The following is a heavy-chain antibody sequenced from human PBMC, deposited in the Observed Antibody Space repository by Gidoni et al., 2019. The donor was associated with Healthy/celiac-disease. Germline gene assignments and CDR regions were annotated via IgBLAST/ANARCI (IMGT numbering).Heavy chain of an antibody. CDR2: ISRNSSSI. CDR1: GFTFDAYA. D-gene: IGHD2-21*01. V-gene: IGHV3-9*01. J-gene: IGHJ3*02. CDR3: AKARSGLVIATLDAFDI. Sequence: EVQLVESGGRLVQPGRSLRLSCAASGFTFDAYAMHRVRQAPGKGLEWVSGISRNSSSIGYADSVKGRFTISRDNAKNSLYLQMNSLRAEDTALYYCAKARSGLVIATLDAFDIWGQGTMVTVSS.